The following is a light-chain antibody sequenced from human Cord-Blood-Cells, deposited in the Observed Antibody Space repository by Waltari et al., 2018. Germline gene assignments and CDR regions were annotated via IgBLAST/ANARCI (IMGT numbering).Light chain of an antibody. Sequence: DIPMTQYPSSLSDSVGDRVTITCRASTSMRSYLNWYQQKPGTAPKLLIYVASSVQSGVLSRFSGSGSGTDFTLTISSLQPEDFATYYCQQSYSTPFTFGPGTKVDIK. CDR3: QQSYSTPFT. CDR2: VAS. J-gene: IGKJ3*01. CDR1: TSMRSY. V-gene: IGKV1-39*01.